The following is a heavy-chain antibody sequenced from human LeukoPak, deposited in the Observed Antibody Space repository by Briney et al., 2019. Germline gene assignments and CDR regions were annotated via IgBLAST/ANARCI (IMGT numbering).Heavy chain of an antibody. V-gene: IGHV3-30-3*01. D-gene: IGHD3-22*01. CDR1: GFTFSEYS. Sequence: GGSLRLSCVGSGFTFSEYSMNWVRQAPGKGLEWVAVISYDGSNKYYADSVKGRFTISRDNSKNTLYLQMNSLRAEDTAVYYCARAPGSSGYRFDYWGQGTLVTVSS. CDR3: ARAPGSSGYRFDY. J-gene: IGHJ4*02. CDR2: ISYDGSNK.